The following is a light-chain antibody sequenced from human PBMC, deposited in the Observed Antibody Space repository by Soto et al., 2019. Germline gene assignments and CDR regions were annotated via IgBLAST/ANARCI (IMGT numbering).Light chain of an antibody. CDR2: EVS. J-gene: IGLJ3*02. V-gene: IGLV2-14*01. CDR1: SSDVGGYNY. Sequence: QSVLTQPASVSGSPGQSITISCTGTSSDVGGYNYVSWYQQHPGKAPKLMIYEVSNRPSGVSNRFSGSKSGNTASLTISGLQAEDEADYYCSSYGGNDWVFGGGTQLIVL. CDR3: SSYGGNDWV.